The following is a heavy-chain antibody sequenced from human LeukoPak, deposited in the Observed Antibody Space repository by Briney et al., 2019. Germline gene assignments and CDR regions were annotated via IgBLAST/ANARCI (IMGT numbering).Heavy chain of an antibody. Sequence: WGSLRLSCAASGFTFSTYWMSWVRQAPGKGLEWVANIRQDGSEKYYVDSVKSRFTISRDNAKNSLYLQMNSLRAEDTAVYYCARDFFCTNGVCPYYFDYWGQGTLVTVSS. J-gene: IGHJ4*02. CDR1: GFTFSTYW. D-gene: IGHD2-8*01. CDR2: IRQDGSEK. V-gene: IGHV3-7*01. CDR3: ARDFFCTNGVCPYYFDY.